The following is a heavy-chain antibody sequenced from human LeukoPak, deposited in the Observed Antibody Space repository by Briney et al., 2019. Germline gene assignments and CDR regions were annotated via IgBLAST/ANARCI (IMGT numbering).Heavy chain of an antibody. CDR1: GYTFTGSY. CDR3: ARALYGGNSVGY. J-gene: IGHJ4*02. D-gene: IGHD4-23*01. CDR2: INPNSGGT. Sequence: ASVKVSCRASGYTFTGSYMHWVRQAPGQGLEWMGWINPNSGGTNYAQKFQGRVTMTRDTSISTAYMELSRLRSDDTAVYYCARALYGGNSVGYWGQGTLVSVSS. V-gene: IGHV1-2*02.